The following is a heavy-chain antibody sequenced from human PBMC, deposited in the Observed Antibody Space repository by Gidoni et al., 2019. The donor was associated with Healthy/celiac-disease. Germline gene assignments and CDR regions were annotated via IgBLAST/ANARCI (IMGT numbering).Heavy chain of an antibody. CDR2: ISSSSSYI. D-gene: IGHD6-13*01. V-gene: IGHV3-21*01. Sequence: EVQLVESGGGLVKPGGCLRLCCAASGFTFSSYSMNWVRQAPGKGLEWVSSISSSSSYIYYADSVKGRFTISRDNAKNSLYLQMNSLRAEDTAVYYCARDRPSYSSSWYFDYWGQGTLVTVSS. J-gene: IGHJ4*02. CDR3: ARDRPSYSSSWYFDY. CDR1: GFTFSSYS.